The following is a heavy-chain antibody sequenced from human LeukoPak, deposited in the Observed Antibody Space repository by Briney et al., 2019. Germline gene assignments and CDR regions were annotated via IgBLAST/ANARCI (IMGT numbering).Heavy chain of an antibody. CDR3: ARDRRAAAGRLDF. V-gene: IGHV1-18*01. CDR1: GYTFTSYG. CDR2: ISAYNGNT. D-gene: IGHD6-13*01. J-gene: IGHJ4*02. Sequence: VSVKVSCKASGYTFTSYGVSWVRQAPGQGLEWMGWISAYNGNTNCAQKLQGRVTMTADTSTSTAYMELRSLRSDDTAVYYCARDRRAAAGRLDFWGQGTLVPVSS.